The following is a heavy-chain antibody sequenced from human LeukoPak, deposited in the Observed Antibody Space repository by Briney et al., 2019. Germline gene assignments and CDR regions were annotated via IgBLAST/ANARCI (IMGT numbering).Heavy chain of an antibody. V-gene: IGHV3-66*01. Sequence: PGGSLRLSCAASGSTVSSNYMSWVRQAPGKGLEWVSVIYSGGSTYYADSVKGRFTISRDNSKNTLYLQMNSLRAEDTAVYYCAREIRAGDYSYYYGMDVWGQGTLVTVSS. CDR3: AREIRAGDYSYYYGMDV. CDR2: IYSGGST. D-gene: IGHD3-10*01. CDR1: GSTVSSNY. J-gene: IGHJ6*02.